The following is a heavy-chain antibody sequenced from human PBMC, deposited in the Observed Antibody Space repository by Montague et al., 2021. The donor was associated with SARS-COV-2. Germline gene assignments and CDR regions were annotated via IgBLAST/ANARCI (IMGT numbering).Heavy chain of an antibody. CDR1: GGSINTGGYY. CDR2: IYSSGST. CDR3: ARDPGYTSFTRWYFDL. V-gene: IGHV4-61*02. J-gene: IGHJ2*01. D-gene: IGHD5-18*01. Sequence: TLSLTCSVSGGSINTGGYYWNWIRQSAGKGLEWFGRIYSSGSTNSRPSLKSRVTISLDTSKNQFSLWLSSVTAADTAVYYCARDPGYTSFTRWYFDLWGPGTLVTVSS.